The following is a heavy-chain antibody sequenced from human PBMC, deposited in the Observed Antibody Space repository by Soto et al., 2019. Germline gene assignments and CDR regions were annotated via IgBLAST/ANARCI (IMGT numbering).Heavy chain of an antibody. V-gene: IGHV2-5*02. J-gene: IGHJ2*01. CDR1: GFSLSTSGVG. CDR2: IYWDDDK. Sequence: QITLKESGPTLVKPTQTLTLTCTFSGFSLSTSGVGVGWIRQPPEKALEWLALIYWDDDKRYNPSLKSRLTFTKDTSKNQVVLTITNMDPVDTATYYCAHRGTGVGTWYFDLWGRGTLVTVSS. CDR3: AHRGTGVGTWYFDL. D-gene: IGHD7-27*01.